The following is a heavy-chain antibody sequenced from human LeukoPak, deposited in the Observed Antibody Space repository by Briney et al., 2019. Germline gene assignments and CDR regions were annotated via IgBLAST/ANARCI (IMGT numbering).Heavy chain of an antibody. V-gene: IGHV4-39*01. CDR2: IYYSGST. J-gene: IGHJ5*02. CDR1: GGSISSSSYY. Sequence: SETLSLTCTVSGGSISSSSYYWGWIRQPPGKGLEWIGSIYYSGSTYYNPSLKSRVTISVDTSKNQFSLKLSSVAAADTAVYYCARHGKYYDILTGYSNWFDPWGQGTLVTVSS. D-gene: IGHD3-9*01. CDR3: ARHGKYYDILTGYSNWFDP.